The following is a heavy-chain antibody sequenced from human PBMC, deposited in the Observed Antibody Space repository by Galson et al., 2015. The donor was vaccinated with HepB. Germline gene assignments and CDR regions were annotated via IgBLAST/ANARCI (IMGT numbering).Heavy chain of an antibody. CDR3: AGPYYDSSGGGAFDI. V-gene: IGHV1-69*06. J-gene: IGHJ3*02. CDR2: IIPIFGTA. CDR1: GGTFSSYA. D-gene: IGHD3-22*01. Sequence: SVKVSCKASGGTFSSYAISWVRQAPGQGLEWMGGIIPIFGTANYAQKLQGRVTMTADTSTSTAYMELRSLRSDDTAVYYCAGPYYDSSGGGAFDIWGQGTMVTVSS.